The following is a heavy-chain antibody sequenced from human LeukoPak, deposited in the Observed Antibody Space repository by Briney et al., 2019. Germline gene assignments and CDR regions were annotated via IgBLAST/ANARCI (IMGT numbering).Heavy chain of an antibody. Sequence: PSETLSLTCAVYGGSFSGYYWSWIRQPPGKGLEWIGEINHSGSTNYNPSLKSRVTISVDTSKNQFSLKLSSVTAADTAVYYCARGQSYIDYWGQGTLVTVSS. J-gene: IGHJ4*02. CDR1: GGSFSGYY. V-gene: IGHV4-34*01. CDR2: INHSGST. CDR3: ARGQSYIDY.